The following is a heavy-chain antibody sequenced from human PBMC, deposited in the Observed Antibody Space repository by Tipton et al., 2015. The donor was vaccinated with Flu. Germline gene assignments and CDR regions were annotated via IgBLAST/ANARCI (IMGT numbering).Heavy chain of an antibody. V-gene: IGHV4-38-2*02. J-gene: IGHJ4*01. CDR1: GYSISSGYY. Sequence: TLSLTCTVSGYSISSGYYWGWIRQPPGKGLEWIGSIYHSGSTYYNPSLKSRVTISVDTSKNQFSRKLSSVTAADTAVYYCARGPEQWLVNPHYFDYWGHGTLVTVSS. CDR3: ARGPEQWLVNPHYFDY. D-gene: IGHD6-19*01. CDR2: IYHSGST.